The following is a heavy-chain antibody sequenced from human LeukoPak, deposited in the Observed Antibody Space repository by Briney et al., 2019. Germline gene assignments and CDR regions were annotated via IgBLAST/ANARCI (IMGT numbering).Heavy chain of an antibody. CDR2: IYYSGST. J-gene: IGHJ3*02. CDR1: GGSISSSSYY. CDR3: ARDGYNPVAFDI. V-gene: IGHV4-39*02. Sequence: SETLSLTCTVSGGSISSSSYYWGWIRQPPGKGLEWIGSIYYSGSTYYNPSLQSRVSMSVDTSKNTFSLNLKSVTAADTAVYYCARDGYNPVAFDIWGQGTVVTVSS. D-gene: IGHD5-24*01.